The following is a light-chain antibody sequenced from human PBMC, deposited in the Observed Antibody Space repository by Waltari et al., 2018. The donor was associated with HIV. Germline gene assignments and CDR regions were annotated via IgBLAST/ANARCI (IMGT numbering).Light chain of an antibody. V-gene: IGLV1-40*01. J-gene: IGLJ3*02. CDR2: GNT. CDR3: QSYDTTLSGWV. CDR1: SSNIGAGYH. Sequence: QSVLTQPPSVSGAPGQRVAISCTGTSSNIGAGYHVHWYQHLPGTAPKLLIYGNTVRPSGVPDRFSGSKSGTSASLAITGLQADDEADYYCQSYDTTLSGWVFGGGTKLIVL.